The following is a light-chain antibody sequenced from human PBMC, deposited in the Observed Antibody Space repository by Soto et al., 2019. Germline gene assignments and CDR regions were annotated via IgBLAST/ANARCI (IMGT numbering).Light chain of an antibody. Sequence: EMVLTQSPGTLSLSPGERATLSCWASHSVTTHLAWFQQRPGQTPRLLIYDASTRAPGIPARFSGRGSGADFTLTISSLEPEDFAVYYCQQRSDSITFGQGTRLEIK. J-gene: IGKJ5*01. CDR1: HSVTTH. V-gene: IGKV3-11*01. CDR2: DAS. CDR3: QQRSDSIT.